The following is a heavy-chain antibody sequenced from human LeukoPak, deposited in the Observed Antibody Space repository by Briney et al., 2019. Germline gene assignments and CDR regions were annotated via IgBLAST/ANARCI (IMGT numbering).Heavy chain of an antibody. Sequence: GGSLRLSCAASGFSFSVYWMHWVRQAPGKGPVWVSRIKTDGSITDYADFVKGRFTISRDNAKNTLYLQMNSLRAEDTAVYYCAREKVSRTGIQPWEYYYYYMDVWGKGTTVTVSS. J-gene: IGHJ6*03. D-gene: IGHD5-18*01. CDR2: IKTDGSIT. V-gene: IGHV3-74*01. CDR1: GFSFSVYW. CDR3: AREKVSRTGIQPWEYYYYYMDV.